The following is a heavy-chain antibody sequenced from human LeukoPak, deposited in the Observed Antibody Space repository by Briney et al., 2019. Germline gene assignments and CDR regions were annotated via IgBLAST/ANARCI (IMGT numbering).Heavy chain of an antibody. Sequence: GRFLRLSCAASGFTFDDYAMHWVRQAPGKGLEWVSGISWNSGSIGYADSVKGRFTISKDNAKNSLYLQMNSLRAEDTALYYCAKAAGYFDYWGQGTLVTVSS. CDR1: GFTFDDYA. J-gene: IGHJ4*02. V-gene: IGHV3-9*01. CDR2: ISWNSGSI. CDR3: AKAAGYFDY. D-gene: IGHD6-25*01.